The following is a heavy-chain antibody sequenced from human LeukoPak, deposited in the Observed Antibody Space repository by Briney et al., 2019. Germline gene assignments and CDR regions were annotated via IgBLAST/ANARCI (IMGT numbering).Heavy chain of an antibody. Sequence: GGSLRLSCAASGFTFSSYAMSWVRQAPGKGLEWVSAISGSGGSTYYADSVKGRFTISRDNSKNTLYLQMNSLRAEDTAVYYCAKDCPSIAAAGTGDFDYWGQGTLVTVSS. CDR2: ISGSGGST. CDR1: GFTFSSYA. J-gene: IGHJ4*02. D-gene: IGHD6-13*01. CDR3: AKDCPSIAAAGTGDFDY. V-gene: IGHV3-23*01.